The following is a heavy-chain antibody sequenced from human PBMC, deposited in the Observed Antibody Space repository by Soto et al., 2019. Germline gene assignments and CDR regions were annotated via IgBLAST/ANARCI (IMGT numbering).Heavy chain of an antibody. D-gene: IGHD4-17*01. CDR1: GFTFSSYA. J-gene: IGHJ6*02. Sequence: SGGSLRLSCAASGFTFSSYAMSWVRQAPGKGLEWVSAISGSGGSTYYADSVKGRFTISRDNSKNTLYLQMNSLRAEDTAVYYCAKSGYGDYYYYGMDVWGQGTTVTVSS. CDR3: AKSGYGDYYYYGMDV. CDR2: ISGSGGST. V-gene: IGHV3-23*01.